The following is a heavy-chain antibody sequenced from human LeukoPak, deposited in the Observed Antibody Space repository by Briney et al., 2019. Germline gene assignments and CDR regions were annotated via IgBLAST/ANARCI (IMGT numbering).Heavy chain of an antibody. CDR3: ARDLRGEYYDFWSGINYYYYYMDV. Sequence: SETLSLTCTVSAGSISSYYWSWIRQPPGKGLEWIGYIYHSGSTNYNPSLKSRVTISVDTSKNQFSLKLSSVTAADTAVYYCARDLRGEYYDFWSGINYYYYYMDVWGKGATVTVSS. V-gene: IGHV4-59*01. CDR1: AGSISSYY. J-gene: IGHJ6*03. CDR2: IYHSGST. D-gene: IGHD3-3*01.